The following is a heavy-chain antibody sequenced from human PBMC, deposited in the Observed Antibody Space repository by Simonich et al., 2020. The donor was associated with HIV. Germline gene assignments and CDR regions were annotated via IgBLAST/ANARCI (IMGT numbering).Heavy chain of an antibody. CDR2: ISRSSSYI. V-gene: IGHV3-21*01. D-gene: IGHD2-2*01. CDR3: ARDGRKGSSTSCSDY. Sequence: EVQLVESGGGLVKPGGSLRLSCAASGFTFSSYSMNWVRQAPGKGLEWVSSISRSSSYIYYADSVKGRFTISSDNAKNSLYLQMNSLRAEDTAVYYCARDGRKGSSTSCSDYWGQGTLVTVSS. CDR1: GFTFSSYS. J-gene: IGHJ4*02.